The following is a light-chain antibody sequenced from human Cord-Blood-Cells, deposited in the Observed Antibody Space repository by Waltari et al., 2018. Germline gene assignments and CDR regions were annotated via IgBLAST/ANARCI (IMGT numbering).Light chain of an antibody. J-gene: IGLJ3*02. Sequence: QSALTQPASVSGSPGQSITISCPGTSSDVGGYNYVPGYQQHPGKAPKPMIYDVSNRPSGVSNRFSGSKSGNTASLTISGLQAEDEADYYCSSYTSSSTWVFGGGTKLTVL. CDR2: DVS. V-gene: IGLV2-14*01. CDR3: SSYTSSSTWV. CDR1: SSDVGGYNY.